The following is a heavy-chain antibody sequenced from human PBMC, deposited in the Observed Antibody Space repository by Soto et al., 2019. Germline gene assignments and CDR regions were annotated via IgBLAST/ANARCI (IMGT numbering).Heavy chain of an antibody. CDR2: ITWNGGNS. CDR1: VFRFDGYN. J-gene: IGHJ6*02. V-gene: IGHV3-43*01. Sequence: PWGYLLLSCAASVFRFDGYNIHLVRQAPGKGLEWVSLITWNGGNSYYADSVKGRFTISIDGTTESVSLQMTSLKREDTGLYFCARETLSYGSALDVWGQGTTVTVSS. CDR3: ARETLSYGSALDV. D-gene: IGHD3-16*01.